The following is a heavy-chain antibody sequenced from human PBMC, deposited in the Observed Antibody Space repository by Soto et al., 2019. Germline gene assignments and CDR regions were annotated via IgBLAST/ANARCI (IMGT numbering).Heavy chain of an antibody. CDR2: IRSKPYGGTT. V-gene: IGHV3-49*04. Sequence: PGGSLRLSCAASGFTFSSYAMHWVRQAPGKGLEWVGLIRSKPYGGTTEYAASVRGRFAISRDGSKSIAYLQMNSLKTEDTAVYYCTRAQDFYVSGGYSRVDAFHIWGQGTMVTVSS. D-gene: IGHD3-22*01. CDR3: TRAQDFYVSGGYSRVDAFHI. CDR1: GFTFSSYA. J-gene: IGHJ3*02.